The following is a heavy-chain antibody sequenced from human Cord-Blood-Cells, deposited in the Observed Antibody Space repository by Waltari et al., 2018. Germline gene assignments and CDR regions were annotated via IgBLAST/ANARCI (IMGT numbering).Heavy chain of an antibody. Sequence: QVQLVQSGPEVKKPGSAVKASCKASGGTFSSFSIGWVVQAPGQGLEWMGGIIPIFGTANYAQKFQGRVTITADESTSTAYMELSSLRSEDTAVYYCASRSSSWYWYFDLWGRGTLVTVSS. V-gene: IGHV1-69*01. CDR1: GGTFSSFS. CDR2: IIPIFGTA. CDR3: ASRSSSWYWYFDL. J-gene: IGHJ2*01. D-gene: IGHD6-13*01.